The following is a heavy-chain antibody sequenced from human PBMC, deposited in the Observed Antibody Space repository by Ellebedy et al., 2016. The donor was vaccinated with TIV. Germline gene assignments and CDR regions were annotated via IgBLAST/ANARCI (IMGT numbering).Heavy chain of an antibody. CDR3: ARPRGTGTTSTIYAMDV. CDR2: TIPIFGTP. Sequence: AASVKVSCKASGGTFSTYAISWVRQAPGQGLDWMGGTIPIFGTPSYAQKFQGRVTITADETTSTAFMELSSLRFEDTAMYYCARPRGTGTTSTIYAMDVWGQGTTVTVSS. D-gene: IGHD1-7*01. CDR1: GGTFSTYA. V-gene: IGHV1-69*13. J-gene: IGHJ6*02.